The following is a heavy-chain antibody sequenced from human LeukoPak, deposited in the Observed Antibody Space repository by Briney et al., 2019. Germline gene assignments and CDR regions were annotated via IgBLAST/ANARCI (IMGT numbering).Heavy chain of an antibody. V-gene: IGHV3-9*01. Sequence: GGSLRLSCAASGFTFDDYAMHWVRHAPGKGLEWVLGISWNSGSIGYADSVKGRFTISRDNAKNSLYLQMNSLRAEDTALYYCAKDMVRYCSSTSCYSPMDVWGKGTTVTVSS. CDR3: AKDMVRYCSSTSCYSPMDV. D-gene: IGHD2-2*02. J-gene: IGHJ6*03. CDR2: ISWNSGSI. CDR1: GFTFDDYA.